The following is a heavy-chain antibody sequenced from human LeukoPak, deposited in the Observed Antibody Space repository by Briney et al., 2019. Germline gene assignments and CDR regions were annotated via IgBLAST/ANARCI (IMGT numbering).Heavy chain of an antibody. CDR3: ARSRSNIVVVIAIGVYAFDI. V-gene: IGHV1-69*13. J-gene: IGHJ3*02. CDR1: GGTFSSYA. CDR2: IIPIFGTA. Sequence: ASVKVSCKASGGTFSSYAISWVRQAPGQGLEWMGGIIPIFGTANYAQKFQGRVTITADESTSTAYMELSSLRSEDTAVYYCARSRSNIVVVIAIGVYAFDIWAKGQWSPSLQ. D-gene: IGHD2-21*01.